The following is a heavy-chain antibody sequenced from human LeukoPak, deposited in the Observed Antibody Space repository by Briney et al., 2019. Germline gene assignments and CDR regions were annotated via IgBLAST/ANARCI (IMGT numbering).Heavy chain of an antibody. Sequence: GGSLRLSCAASGFTFSSYSMNWVRQAPGKGLEWVSYISSSSTIYYADSVKGRFTISRDNAKNSLYLQMNSLRAEDTAVYYCASEADLYYDILTGYLDYWGQGTLVTVSS. D-gene: IGHD3-9*01. CDR2: ISSSSTI. V-gene: IGHV3-48*04. CDR3: ASEADLYYDILTGYLDY. J-gene: IGHJ4*02. CDR1: GFTFSSYS.